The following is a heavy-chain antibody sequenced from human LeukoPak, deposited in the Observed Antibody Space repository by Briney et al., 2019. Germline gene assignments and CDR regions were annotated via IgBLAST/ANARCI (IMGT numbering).Heavy chain of an antibody. J-gene: IGHJ4*02. CDR2: IYYSGST. CDR3: ARGYGDYEWYYFDY. D-gene: IGHD4-17*01. V-gene: IGHV4-31*03. Sequence: SETLSLTCTVSGGSISSGGYYWSWIRQHPGKGLEWIGYIYYSGSTYYNPSLKSRVTISVDTSKNQFSLKLSSVTAADTAVYYCARGYGDYEWYYFDYWGQGTLVTVSS. CDR1: GGSISSGGYY.